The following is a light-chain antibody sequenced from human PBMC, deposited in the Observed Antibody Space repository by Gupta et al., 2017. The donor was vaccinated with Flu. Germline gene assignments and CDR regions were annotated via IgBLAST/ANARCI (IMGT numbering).Light chain of an antibody. CDR3: QQDDTYPYT. J-gene: IGKJ2*01. V-gene: IGKV1-5*03. CDR2: KAS. Sequence: PSSLSASVGDRVTITCRASQSISNWLAWYQQKPGKAPKVLIYKASSVESGVPSRFSGSGSGTEFTLTISSLQPDDFAAYYCQQDDTYPYTFGQGTKLEI. CDR1: QSISNW.